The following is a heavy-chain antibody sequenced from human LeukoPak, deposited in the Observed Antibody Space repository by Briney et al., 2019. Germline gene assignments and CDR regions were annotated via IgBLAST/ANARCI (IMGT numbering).Heavy chain of an antibody. V-gene: IGHV3-7*03. CDR1: GFTFNSYW. CDR3: VRHAPITGTSYSWFDP. J-gene: IGHJ5*02. D-gene: IGHD1-7*01. CDR2: IKQDGDEK. Sequence: GGSLRLSCAASGFTFNSYWMTWVRQAPGKGLEWVANIKQDGDEKYYVDSVKGRISISRDNAKNSLYLQMKNLRVEDTALYYCVRHAPITGTSYSWFDPWGQGTLVTVSS.